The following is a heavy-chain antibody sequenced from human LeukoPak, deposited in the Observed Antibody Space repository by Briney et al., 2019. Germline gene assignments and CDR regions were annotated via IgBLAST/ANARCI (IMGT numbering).Heavy chain of an antibody. Sequence: PSETLSHTCTVPGGSLSSYYWTWIRQPAGKGLEWIGRIYASGTSNYNPSLKSRATISSEKSKNQFSLRLSSVTAADTAVYYCARGLDSYGTFDYWGQGTLVTVSS. V-gene: IGHV4-4*07. D-gene: IGHD5-24*01. J-gene: IGHJ4*02. CDR2: IYASGTS. CDR3: ARGLDSYGTFDY. CDR1: GGSLSSYY.